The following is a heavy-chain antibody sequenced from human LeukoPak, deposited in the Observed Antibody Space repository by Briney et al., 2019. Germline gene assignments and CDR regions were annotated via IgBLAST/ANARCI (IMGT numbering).Heavy chain of an antibody. CDR3: AKARLLGRYYMDV. CDR1: GFTFSSYA. J-gene: IGHJ6*03. CDR2: SSGSGGST. Sequence: GGSLRLSCAASGFTFSSYAMCWVRQAPGKGLEWVSASSGSGGSTYYADSVKGRFTISRDNSKNTLYLQMNSLRAEDTAVYYCAKARLLGRYYMDVWGKGTTVTVSS. V-gene: IGHV3-23*01.